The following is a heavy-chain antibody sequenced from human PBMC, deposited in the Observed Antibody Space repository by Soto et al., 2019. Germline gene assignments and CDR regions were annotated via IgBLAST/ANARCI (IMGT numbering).Heavy chain of an antibody. Sequence: QITLKESGPTLVKPTQTLTLTCTFSGFSLTTRGVGVGWIRQPPGKALECLALIYWDDDKRYSPSLQSRLSITKATSNNQVVLTMTNVDPVDTATYYCAHIQNYYQYDWFDPWVQGTLVSVSS. J-gene: IGHJ5*02. D-gene: IGHD3-16*01. CDR1: GFSLTTRGVG. CDR2: IYWDDDK. CDR3: AHIQNYYQYDWFDP. V-gene: IGHV2-5*02.